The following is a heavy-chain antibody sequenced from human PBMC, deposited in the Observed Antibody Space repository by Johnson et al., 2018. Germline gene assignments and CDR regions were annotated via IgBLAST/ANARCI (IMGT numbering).Heavy chain of an antibody. D-gene: IGHD5-18*01. V-gene: IGHV3-74*02. CDR2: INSDGSST. J-gene: IGHJ6*02. Sequence: VQLVQSGGGLVKPGGSLRLSCAASGFTFSSYWMHWVRQAPGKGLVWVSRINSDGSSTSYADSVKGRFTLSRDNAKNTLYLQMNSLRAEDTAVYYCASTTWIPLRDDGMDVWGQGTTVTVSS. CDR1: GFTFSSYW. CDR3: ASTTWIPLRDDGMDV.